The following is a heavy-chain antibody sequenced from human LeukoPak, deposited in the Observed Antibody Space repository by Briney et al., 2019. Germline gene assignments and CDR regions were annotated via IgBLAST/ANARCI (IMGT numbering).Heavy chain of an antibody. J-gene: IGHJ4*02. CDR1: GGTFSSYA. V-gene: IGHV1-69*04. CDR3: ARGVATGILDY. Sequence: GSSVKVSCKASGGTFSSYAISWVRQAPGQGLERMGRIIPILGIANCAQKFQGGVTITADKSTSTAYMELSSLRSEDTAVYYCARGVATGILDYWGQGTLVTVSS. D-gene: IGHD5-12*01. CDR2: IIPILGIA.